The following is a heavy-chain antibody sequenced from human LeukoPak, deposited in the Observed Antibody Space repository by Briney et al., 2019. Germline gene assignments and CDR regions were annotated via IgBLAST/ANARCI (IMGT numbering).Heavy chain of an antibody. Sequence: NASETLSLTCAVSGGSFSGYYWTWIRQPPGKGLEWIGEINHSGSANYNPSPKSRVTISLDTSKNQFSLKLSSVTAADTAVYYCARGQGTVTTHWGQGTLVTVSS. J-gene: IGHJ4*02. D-gene: IGHD4-17*01. V-gene: IGHV4-34*01. CDR3: ARGQGTVTTH. CDR1: GGSFSGYY. CDR2: INHSGSA.